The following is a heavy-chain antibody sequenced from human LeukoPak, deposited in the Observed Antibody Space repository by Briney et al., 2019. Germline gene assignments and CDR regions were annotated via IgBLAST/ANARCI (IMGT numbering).Heavy chain of an antibody. J-gene: IGHJ4*02. CDR3: VPGTTY. Sequence: QPGGSLRLSCAASGFTVSSNYMNWVRQAPGKGLEWVSVIYGGGSTSYADSVKGRFTISRLNSKNTLYLQMNSLRAEDTAVYWAVPGTTYWGQGTLVTVSS. CDR2: IYGGGST. CDR1: GFTVSSNY. D-gene: IGHD6-19*01. V-gene: IGHV3-53*01.